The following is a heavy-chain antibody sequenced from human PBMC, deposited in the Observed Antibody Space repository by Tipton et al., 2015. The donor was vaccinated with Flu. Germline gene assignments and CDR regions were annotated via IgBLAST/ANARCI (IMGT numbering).Heavy chain of an antibody. D-gene: IGHD3-3*01. Sequence: GLVKPSETLSLTCAVYGGSFSGYYWSWIRQPPGKGLEWIGEINHSGSTNYNPSLKSRVTISVDTSKNQFSLKLSSVTAADTAVYYCGRGRDFWSGNWFDPWGQGTLVTVSS. J-gene: IGHJ5*02. CDR3: GRGRDFWSGNWFDP. CDR1: GGSFSGYY. V-gene: IGHV4-34*01. CDR2: INHSGST.